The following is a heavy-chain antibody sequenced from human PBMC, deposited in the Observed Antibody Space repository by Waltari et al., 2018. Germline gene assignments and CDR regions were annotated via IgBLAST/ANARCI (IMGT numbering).Heavy chain of an antibody. Sequence: EVQLVESGGGLVQPGGSLRLSCAASGFTFSSYVMSWVRQAPGKGLEWVANIKQDGSEKYYVDSVKGRFTISRDNAKNSLYLQMNSLRAEDTAVYYCARISGYYDAFDIWGQGTMVTVSS. CDR2: IKQDGSEK. J-gene: IGHJ3*02. D-gene: IGHD3-22*01. CDR1: GFTFSSYV. V-gene: IGHV3-7*01. CDR3: ARISGYYDAFDI.